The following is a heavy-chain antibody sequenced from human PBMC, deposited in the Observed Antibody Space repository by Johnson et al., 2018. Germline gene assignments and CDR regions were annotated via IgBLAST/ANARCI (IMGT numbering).Heavy chain of an antibody. CDR3: ATDQEWLIGSRGVIGA. Sequence: VQLVESGGDLVKSGGSLRLSCAASGLNFNNTWMTWVRQAPGKGLEWVGRIKSNGEGGTTDYTAALQGRFTISRDDPKNMLYLQMNSLKTSETAVYYCATDQEWLIGSRGVIGAWGQGTLVTVSS. J-gene: IGHJ5*02. D-gene: IGHD3-10*01. CDR2: IKSNGEGGTT. V-gene: IGHV3-15*01. CDR1: GLNFNNTW.